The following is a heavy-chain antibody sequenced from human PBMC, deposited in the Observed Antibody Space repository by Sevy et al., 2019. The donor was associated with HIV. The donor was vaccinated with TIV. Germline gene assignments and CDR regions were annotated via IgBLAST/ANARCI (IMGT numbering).Heavy chain of an antibody. CDR2: ISGSGGDT. Sequence: GGYLRLSCAASAFTFKSYAMTWVRQAPGKGLEWISSISGSGGDTKYADSVKGRFTISRDNSKNTLYLQMNSLRAEDTAVYYCAKDQGDYIWGTYRHWGQGTLVTVSS. CDR1: AFTFKSYA. J-gene: IGHJ4*02. V-gene: IGHV3-23*01. D-gene: IGHD3-16*02. CDR3: AKDQGDYIWGTYRH.